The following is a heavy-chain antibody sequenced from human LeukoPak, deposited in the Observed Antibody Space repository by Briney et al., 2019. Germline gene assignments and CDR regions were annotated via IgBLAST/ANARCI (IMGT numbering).Heavy chain of an antibody. CDR2: ISGSGGST. V-gene: IGHV3-23*01. Sequence: ETLSLTCTVSGGSISSSSYYWGWIRQPPGKGLEWVSAISGSGGSTYYADSVKGRFTISRDNSKNTLYLQMNSLRAEDTAVYYCAKDLNTMVRGVIRRENAFDIWGQGTMVTVSS. J-gene: IGHJ3*02. D-gene: IGHD3-10*01. CDR1: GGSISSSSYY. CDR3: AKDLNTMVRGVIRRENAFDI.